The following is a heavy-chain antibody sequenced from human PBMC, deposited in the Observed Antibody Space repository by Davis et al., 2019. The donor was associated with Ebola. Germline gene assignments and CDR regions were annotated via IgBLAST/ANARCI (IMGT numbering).Heavy chain of an antibody. CDR3: AGGVEMATIGVFDI. D-gene: IGHD5-24*01. CDR1: GYTFTSYA. Sequence: ASVKVSCKASGYTFTSYAMNWVRQAPGQGLEWMGWINPNTGNPTYAQGFTGRFVFSLDTSVSMAYLQISSLKAEDTAVYYCAGGVEMATIGVFDIWGQGTMVTVSS. V-gene: IGHV7-4-1*04. J-gene: IGHJ3*02. CDR2: INPNTGNP.